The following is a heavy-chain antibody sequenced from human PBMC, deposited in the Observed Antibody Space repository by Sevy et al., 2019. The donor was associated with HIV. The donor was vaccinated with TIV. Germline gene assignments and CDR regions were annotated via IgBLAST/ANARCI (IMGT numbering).Heavy chain of an antibody. CDR1: GFTFDDYA. CDR3: AKSTPNYYDSSGYYCTYFDY. Sequence: GGSLRLSCAASGFTFDDYAMHWVRQAPGKGLEWVSGISWNSGSIGYADSVKGRFTISRDNAKNSLYLQMNSLRAEDTALYYCAKSTPNYYDSSGYYCTYFDYWGQGTLVTVSS. J-gene: IGHJ4*02. CDR2: ISWNSGSI. V-gene: IGHV3-9*01. D-gene: IGHD3-22*01.